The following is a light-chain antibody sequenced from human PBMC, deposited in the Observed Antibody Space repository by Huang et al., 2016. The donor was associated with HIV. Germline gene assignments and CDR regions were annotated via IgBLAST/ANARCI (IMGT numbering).Light chain of an antibody. CDR1: QSVNGY. J-gene: IGKJ5*01. CDR3: QQRSNWIT. CDR2: DTS. V-gene: IGKV3-11*01. Sequence: EIVLTQSPATLSLSPGQRATLSCRASQSVNGYLAWYQQKPGQAPRLRMFDTSIRAAGIPARFSGSGSGTDYTLTISSLEPEDFAVYFCQQRSNWITFGQGTRLEIK.